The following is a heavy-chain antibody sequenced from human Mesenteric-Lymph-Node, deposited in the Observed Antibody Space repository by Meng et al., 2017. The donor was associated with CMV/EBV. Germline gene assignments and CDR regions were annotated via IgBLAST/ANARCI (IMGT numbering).Heavy chain of an antibody. V-gene: IGHV1-46*01. CDR1: GYTFTGYY. D-gene: IGHD4-17*01. CDR2: INPNSGST. CDR3: ARRRSGDYDH. Sequence: ASVKVSCKASGYTFTGYYMHWVRQAPGQGLEWMGWINPNSGSTSYAQKFQGRVTMTRDTSTSTVYMELSSLRSEDTAVYYCARRRSGDYDHWGQGTLVTVSS. J-gene: IGHJ5*02.